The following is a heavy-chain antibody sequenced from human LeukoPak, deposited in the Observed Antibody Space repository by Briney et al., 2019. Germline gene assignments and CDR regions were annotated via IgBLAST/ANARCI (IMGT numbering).Heavy chain of an antibody. CDR2: TYYSGST. D-gene: IGHD3-10*01. CDR3: ARVYGSGRSDWFDP. Sequence: SETLSLTCTVSGGSISSHYWSWIRQPPGKGLEWIGYTYYSGSTNYNPSLKSRVTISVDASKNQFSLKLSSVTAVDTAVYYCARVYGSGRSDWFDPWGQGTLVTVSS. V-gene: IGHV4-59*11. CDR1: GGSISSHY. J-gene: IGHJ5*02.